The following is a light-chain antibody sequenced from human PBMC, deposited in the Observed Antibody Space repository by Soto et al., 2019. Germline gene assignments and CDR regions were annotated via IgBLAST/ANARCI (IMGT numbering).Light chain of an antibody. CDR1: QSISSTY. CDR2: GVS. V-gene: IGKV3-20*01. Sequence: EIVFTHSPVTLSFSPIKRATLSCRSSQSISSTYLTWYHQKPGQAPRVIIFGVSTRATGVPDRFSGSGSGTDFTLTISRLEPEDFALYYCQQYGNSPLTFGGGTKVDIK. CDR3: QQYGNSPLT. J-gene: IGKJ4*01.